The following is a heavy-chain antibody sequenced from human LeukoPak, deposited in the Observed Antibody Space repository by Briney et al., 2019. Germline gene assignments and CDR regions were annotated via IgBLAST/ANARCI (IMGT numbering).Heavy chain of an antibody. V-gene: IGHV1-18*01. J-gene: IGHJ6*03. CDR2: ISTYNDNR. CDR3: ARVHCSGGSCFYMDV. D-gene: IGHD2-15*01. CDR1: GYSFTDFG. Sequence: ASVKVSCKASGYSFTDFGLCWVRQAPGQGLEWMGWISTYNDNRKYADNLQGRVSMTTDTSTTTAYMELRNLKTDDTAVYYCARVHCSGGSCFYMDVWGKGTTVTVSS.